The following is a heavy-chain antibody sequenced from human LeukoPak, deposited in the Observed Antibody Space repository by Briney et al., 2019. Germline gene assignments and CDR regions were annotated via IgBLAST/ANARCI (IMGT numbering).Heavy chain of an antibody. CDR1: GGSISSSDYY. Sequence: PSETLSLTCTVSGGSISSSDYYWGWIRQPPGKGLEWIGNIYYSGSTYYNPSLKSRVTISVDTSKNQFSLKLSPVTAADTAVYYCARDKDSAYGSGSYLPWGQGTLVTVSS. CDR3: ARDKDSAYGSGSYLP. V-gene: IGHV4-39*07. D-gene: IGHD3-10*01. CDR2: IYYSGST. J-gene: IGHJ5*02.